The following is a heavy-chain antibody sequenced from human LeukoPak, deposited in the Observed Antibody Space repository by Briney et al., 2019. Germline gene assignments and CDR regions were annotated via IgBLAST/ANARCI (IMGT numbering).Heavy chain of an antibody. D-gene: IGHD3-10*01. J-gene: IGHJ4*02. Sequence: GGSLRLSCAASGFTFSNYWMGWVRQAPGEGLEWVANINQNGSEKYYVDSVRGRFTISRDNARNALYLQMNSLRAEDTAVYYCARDFGEVREYYFDYWGQGTLVTVSS. V-gene: IGHV3-7*01. CDR3: ARDFGEVREYYFDY. CDR1: GFTFSNYW. CDR2: INQNGSEK.